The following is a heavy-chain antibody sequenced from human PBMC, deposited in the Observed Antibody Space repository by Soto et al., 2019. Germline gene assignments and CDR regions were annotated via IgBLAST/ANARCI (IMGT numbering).Heavy chain of an antibody. D-gene: IGHD2-2*01. J-gene: IGHJ6*02. CDR2: ISAYNGNT. CDR1: GYTFTSYA. Sequence: QVQLVQSGAEVKKPGASVKVSCKASGYTFTSYAISWVRQAPGQGLEWMGWISAYNGNTNYAQKLQGRVTMTTDTSTSTAYMELRSLRSDDTAVYYCAREVVVLVPAAAPYYYYGMDVWGQGTTVTVSS. CDR3: AREVVVLVPAAAPYYYYGMDV. V-gene: IGHV1-18*01.